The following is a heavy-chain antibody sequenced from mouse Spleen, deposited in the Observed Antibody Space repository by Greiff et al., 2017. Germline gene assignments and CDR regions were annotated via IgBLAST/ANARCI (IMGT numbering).Heavy chain of an antibody. Sequence: EVQRVESGGGLVKPGGSLKLSCAASGFTFSSYAMSWVRQTPEKRLEWVASISSGGSTYYPDSVKGRFTISRDNARNILYLQMSSLRSEDTAMYYCARGGHGGFAYWGQGTLVTVSA. V-gene: IGHV5-6-5*01. CDR2: ISSGGST. J-gene: IGHJ3*01. CDR1: GFTFSSYA. D-gene: IGHD3-3*01. CDR3: ARGGHGGFAY.